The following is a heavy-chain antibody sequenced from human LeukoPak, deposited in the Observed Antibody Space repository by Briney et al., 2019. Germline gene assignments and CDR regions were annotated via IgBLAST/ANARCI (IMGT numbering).Heavy chain of an antibody. Sequence: GVSLRLSCAASVYTFRSYSMIGVPQAWGKALEGVANIKQDGSHKYYVDSVEGQFTISRENAKNSLFMQMNSRRAEDTAVYYCARDVRVLRYFDWLLYYYYYMDVWGKGTTVTVSS. V-gene: IGHV3-7*01. CDR1: VYTFRSYS. CDR2: IKQDGSHK. J-gene: IGHJ6*03. D-gene: IGHD3-9*01. CDR3: ARDVRVLRYFDWLLYYYYYMDV.